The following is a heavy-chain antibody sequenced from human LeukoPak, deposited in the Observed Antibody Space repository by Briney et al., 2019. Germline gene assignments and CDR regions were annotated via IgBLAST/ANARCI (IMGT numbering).Heavy chain of an antibody. V-gene: IGHV4-39*01. Sequence: PSETLSLTCAVYGGSFSGYYWGWIRQPPGKGLEWIGSIYYSGSTYYNPSLKSRVTISVDTSKNQFSLKLSSVTAADTAVYYCATSPPRAYDYVWGSYTYWGQGTLVTVSS. CDR1: GGSFSGYY. J-gene: IGHJ4*02. CDR3: ATSPPRAYDYVWGSYTY. D-gene: IGHD3-16*01. CDR2: IYYSGST.